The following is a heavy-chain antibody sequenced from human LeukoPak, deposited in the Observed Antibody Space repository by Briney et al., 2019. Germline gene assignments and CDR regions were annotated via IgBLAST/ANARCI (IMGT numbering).Heavy chain of an antibody. CDR3: AKEAYNYYDSSGYLFGY. D-gene: IGHD3-22*01. CDR1: GFTFSSYG. Sequence: GGSLRLSCAASGFTFSSYGMHWVRQAPGKGLEWVAVIWYDGSNKYYADSVKGRFTISRDNSKNTLYLQMNSLRAEDTAVYYCAKEAYNYYDSSGYLFGYWGQGTLVTASS. V-gene: IGHV3-33*06. J-gene: IGHJ4*02. CDR2: IWYDGSNK.